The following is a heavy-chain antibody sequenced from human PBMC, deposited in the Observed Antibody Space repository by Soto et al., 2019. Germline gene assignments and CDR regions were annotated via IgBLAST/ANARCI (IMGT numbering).Heavy chain of an antibody. CDR3: ANTYYDFWSNSYWGYYFDY. V-gene: IGHV4-34*01. Sequence: QVHLQQWGAGLLKPSETLSLTCAVYGASFSGDYWSWIRQPPGKGLEWIGEINHSGSTNYNPSLKSRVTVSVDTSKHQFSLKVSSVTAADTAVYFCANTYYDFWSNSYWGYYFDYWGQGNLVTVSS. CDR1: GASFSGDY. CDR2: INHSGST. J-gene: IGHJ4*02. D-gene: IGHD3-3*01.